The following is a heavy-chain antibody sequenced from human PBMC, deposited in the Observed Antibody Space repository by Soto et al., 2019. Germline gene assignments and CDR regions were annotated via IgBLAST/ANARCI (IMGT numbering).Heavy chain of an antibody. J-gene: IGHJ5*02. CDR1: GYTFTGYY. CDR3: ARVDYGDYDWFDP. CDR2: INPNSGGT. Sequence: ASVKVSCKASGYTFTGYYMHWVRQAPGQGLEWMGWINPNSGGTNYAQKFQGWVTMTRDTSISTAYMELSRLRSEDTAVYYCARVDYGDYDWFDPWGQGTPVTVSS. V-gene: IGHV1-2*04. D-gene: IGHD4-17*01.